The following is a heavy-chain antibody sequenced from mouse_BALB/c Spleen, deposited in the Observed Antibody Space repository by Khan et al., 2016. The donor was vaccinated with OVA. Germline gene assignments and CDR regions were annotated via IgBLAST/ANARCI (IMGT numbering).Heavy chain of an antibody. J-gene: IGHJ3*01. CDR1: GFTFSSFG. V-gene: IGHV5-17*02. CDR3: ARDNWAWFAY. Sequence: EVELVESGGGLVQPGGSRKLACAASGFTFSSFGMHWVRQAPEKGLEWVAYISSDSITPYYADTVKGRFTISRDNPRNTPFLQMTSLRSEDTAMYYCARDNWAWFAYWGQGTLVTVSA. CDR2: ISSDSITP. D-gene: IGHD4-1*01.